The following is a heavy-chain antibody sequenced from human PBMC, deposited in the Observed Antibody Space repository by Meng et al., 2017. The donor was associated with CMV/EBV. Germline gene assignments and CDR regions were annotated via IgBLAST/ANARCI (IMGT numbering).Heavy chain of an antibody. CDR1: GGSISSYY. CDR3: ARFERTYGMDV. Sequence: GSLRLSCTVSGGSISSYYWSWIRQPPGKGLEWIGYIYYSGSTNYNPSLKSRVTISVDTSKNQFSLKLSSVTAADTAVYYCARFERTYGMDVWGQGNTVTVSS. J-gene: IGHJ6*02. V-gene: IGHV4-59*01. CDR2: IYYSGST.